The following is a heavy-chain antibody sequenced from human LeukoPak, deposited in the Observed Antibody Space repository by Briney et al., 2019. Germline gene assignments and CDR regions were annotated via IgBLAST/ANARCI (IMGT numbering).Heavy chain of an antibody. CDR3: ARDLCSSTSCYPYFDY. D-gene: IGHD2-2*01. V-gene: IGHV1-69*05. J-gene: IGHJ4*02. CDR2: IIPIFGTA. Sequence: VASVKVSCKASGGTFSSYAISWVRQAPGQGLEWMGGIIPIFGTANYAQKFQGRVTTTTDESTSTAYMELSSLRSEDTAVYYCARDLCSSTSCYPYFDYWGQGTLVTVSS. CDR1: GGTFSSYA.